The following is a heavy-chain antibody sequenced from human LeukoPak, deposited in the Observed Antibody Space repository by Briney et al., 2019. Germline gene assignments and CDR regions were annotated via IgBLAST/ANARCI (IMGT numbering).Heavy chain of an antibody. CDR3: ARIPIVLITSGGY. D-gene: IGHD3-22*01. V-gene: IGHV3-53*01. J-gene: IGHJ4*02. Sequence: GGSLRLSCAASGFTVSSNYMTWVRQAPGRGLEWLSIIYSDGSTYLADSVKGRFTISRDNSKNTLYLQMNSLRAEDTAGYYCARIPIVLITSGGYWGQGTLVTVSS. CDR2: IYSDGST. CDR1: GFTVSSNY.